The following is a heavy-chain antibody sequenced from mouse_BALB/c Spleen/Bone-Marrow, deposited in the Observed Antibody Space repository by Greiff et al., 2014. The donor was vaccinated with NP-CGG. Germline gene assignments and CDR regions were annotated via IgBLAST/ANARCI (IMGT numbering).Heavy chain of an antibody. J-gene: IGHJ4*01. V-gene: IGHV3-2*02. CDR1: GYSITSDYA. CDR2: ISYSGST. CDR3: ARKALYYAMDY. Sequence: EVKLLEPGPGLVKPSQSLSLTCTVTGYSITSDYAWNWIRQFPGNKLEWMGYISYSGSTSYNPSLKSRISITRDTSKNQFFLQLNSVTTEDTATYYCARKALYYAMDYWGQGTSVTVSS.